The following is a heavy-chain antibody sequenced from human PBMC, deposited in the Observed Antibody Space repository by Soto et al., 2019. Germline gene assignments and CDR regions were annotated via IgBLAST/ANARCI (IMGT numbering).Heavy chain of an antibody. Sequence: ASVKVSCKASGGTFSSYAISWLRQAPGQGLEWMGGIIPMFGKANYAQKFQGRVTITADESTSTAYMELSSLRSEDTAVYFCARGAGIAADAMLYYYGMDVWGQGTTVTVSS. CDR1: GGTFSSYA. V-gene: IGHV1-69*13. D-gene: IGHD6-13*01. CDR3: ARGAGIAADAMLYYYGMDV. J-gene: IGHJ6*02. CDR2: IIPMFGKA.